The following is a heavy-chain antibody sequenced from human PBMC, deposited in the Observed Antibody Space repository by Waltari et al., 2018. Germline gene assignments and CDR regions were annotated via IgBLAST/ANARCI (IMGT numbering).Heavy chain of an antibody. CDR1: GFTFSGSS. D-gene: IGHD3-22*01. J-gene: IGHJ4*02. CDR2: TGSASSFI. Sequence: EVQLVESGGGLVKPGESLRLSCVTSGFTFSGSSMNWVRQAPGKVLEWVEWTGSASSFIESGVSVKGGFTISRDKAKSLLYLQMSSLRVEDTAVYYCARIRDDPFYGGSGYSSAWGQGTLVVVSS. CDR3: ARIRDDPFYGGSGYSSA. V-gene: IGHV3-21*06.